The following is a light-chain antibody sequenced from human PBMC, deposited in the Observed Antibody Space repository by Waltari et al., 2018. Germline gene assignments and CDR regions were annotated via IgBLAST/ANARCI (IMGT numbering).Light chain of an antibody. J-gene: IGLJ3*02. CDR2: GST. CDR3: QSYDTSLSVV. Sequence: QSVLTQPPSVSGAPGQRVTISCTGSGSNIGAGYEVHWYQQLPRAAPQLLIYGSTSRPLGVPARFFGSTSGTSASLAITGLQAEDEADYYCQSYDTSLSVVFGGGTKLTVL. CDR1: GSNIGAGYE. V-gene: IGLV1-40*01.